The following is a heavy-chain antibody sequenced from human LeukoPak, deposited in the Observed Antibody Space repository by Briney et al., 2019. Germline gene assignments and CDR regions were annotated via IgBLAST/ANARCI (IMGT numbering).Heavy chain of an antibody. CDR1: GGSISSYY. CDR3: ARDGIAAAGSFAH. D-gene: IGHD6-13*01. V-gene: IGHV4-59*01. J-gene: IGHJ4*02. Sequence: SETLSLTCTVSGGSISSYYWSWIRQPPGKGLEWIGYIYYSGSTNYNPSLKSRVTISVDTSKNQFSLKLSSVTAADTAVYYCARDGIAAAGSFAHWGQGTLVTVSS. CDR2: IYYSGST.